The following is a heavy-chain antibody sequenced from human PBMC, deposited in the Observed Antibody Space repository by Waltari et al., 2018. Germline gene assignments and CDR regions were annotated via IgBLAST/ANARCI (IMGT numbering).Heavy chain of an antibody. J-gene: IGHJ4*02. Sequence: QVQLQESGPGLVKPSETLSLTCTVSGGSISSYYWSWIRQPPGQGLELIGYIYYSGITNSNPSLNSRVTISVDTSKSRFSLKLSSVTAADTAVYYCARCGGVVVPAAIVFWGQGTLVTVSS. V-gene: IGHV4-59*01. CDR2: IYYSGIT. D-gene: IGHD2-2*01. CDR1: GGSISSYY. CDR3: ARCGGVVVPAAIVF.